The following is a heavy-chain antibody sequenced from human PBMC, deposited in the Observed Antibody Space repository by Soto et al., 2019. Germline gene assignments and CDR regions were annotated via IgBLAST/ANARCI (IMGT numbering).Heavy chain of an antibody. V-gene: IGHV1-69*06. CDR1: GDTFSTYA. Sequence: QVQLVQSGAEVKKPGSSVKVSCKASGDTFSTYAISWVRQAPGQGLEWLGGIIPILGTPSYAQRFQGRVTITAEKSTKPGYMELSSLRSEDTAVYYCARERSRYDRSGYYRPDYWGQGTLVTVSS. CDR2: IIPILGTP. J-gene: IGHJ4*02. CDR3: ARERSRYDRSGYYRPDY. D-gene: IGHD3-22*01.